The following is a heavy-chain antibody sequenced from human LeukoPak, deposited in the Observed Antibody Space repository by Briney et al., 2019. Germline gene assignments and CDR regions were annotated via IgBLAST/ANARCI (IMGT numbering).Heavy chain of an antibody. J-gene: IGHJ4*02. CDR3: ARGRVGAHFDY. D-gene: IGHD1-26*01. CDR2: INHSGST. V-gene: IGHV4-34*01. Sequence: PSETLSHTCAVYGGSFSGYYWSWIRQPPGKGLEWIGEINHSGSTNYNPSLKSRVTISVDTSKNQFSLKLSSVTAADTAVYYCARGRVGAHFDYWGQGTLVTVSS. CDR1: GGSFSGYY.